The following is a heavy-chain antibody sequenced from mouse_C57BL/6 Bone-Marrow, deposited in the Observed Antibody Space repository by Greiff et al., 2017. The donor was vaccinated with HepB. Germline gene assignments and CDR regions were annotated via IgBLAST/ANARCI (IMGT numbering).Heavy chain of an antibody. J-gene: IGHJ3*01. CDR3: ARPHYGSSPFAY. Sequence: EVQLQQSGPELVKPGASVKISCKASGYTFTDYYMNWVKQSHGKSLEWIGDINPNNGGTSYNQKFKGKATLTVDKSSSTAYMELRSLTSEDSAVYYCARPHYGSSPFAYWGQGTLVTVSA. V-gene: IGHV1-26*01. D-gene: IGHD1-1*01. CDR1: GYTFTDYY. CDR2: INPNNGGT.